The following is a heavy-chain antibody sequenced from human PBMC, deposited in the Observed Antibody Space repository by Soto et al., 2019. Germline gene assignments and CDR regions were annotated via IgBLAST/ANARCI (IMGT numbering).Heavy chain of an antibody. Sequence: QVQLQQWGAGLLKPSETLSLTCAVYGGSFSGYYWSWIRQPPGKGLEWIGEINHSGSTNYNPSLKSRVTISVDTSKNQFSLKLSSVTAADTAVYYCARGRKFWSGYGGFDPWGQGTLVTVSS. D-gene: IGHD3-3*01. CDR2: INHSGST. CDR1: GGSFSGYY. J-gene: IGHJ5*02. V-gene: IGHV4-34*01. CDR3: ARGRKFWSGYGGFDP.